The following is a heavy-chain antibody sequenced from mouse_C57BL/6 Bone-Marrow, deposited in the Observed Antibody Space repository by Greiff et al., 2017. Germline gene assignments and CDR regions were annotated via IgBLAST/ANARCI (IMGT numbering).Heavy chain of an antibody. J-gene: IGHJ1*03. Sequence: VQLQQSGAELMKPGASVTLSCKATGYTFTGYWIEWVKQRPGHGLEWIGEILPGSGSTNYNEKFKGKATFTADTSSNTAYMQLSSLTTEDSAIYYCASFGYDGPYWYFDVWGTGTTVTVSS. CDR1: GYTFTGYW. D-gene: IGHD2-2*01. CDR2: ILPGSGST. V-gene: IGHV1-9*01. CDR3: ASFGYDGPYWYFDV.